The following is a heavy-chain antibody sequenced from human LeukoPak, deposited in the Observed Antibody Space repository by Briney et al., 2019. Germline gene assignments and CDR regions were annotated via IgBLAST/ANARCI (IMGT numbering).Heavy chain of an antibody. CDR2: INSDGRST. CDR1: GFTFSNYW. J-gene: IGHJ4*02. D-gene: IGHD2-8*02. Sequence: PGGSLRLSCAASGFTFSNYWMDWVRQAPGKGLVWVSSINSDGRSTNYADSVKGRFTISRDNAKNTLFLQMNSLRAEDTAVYYCVRDWSSSFDYWGQGTLVTVSS. V-gene: IGHV3-74*01. CDR3: VRDWSSSFDY.